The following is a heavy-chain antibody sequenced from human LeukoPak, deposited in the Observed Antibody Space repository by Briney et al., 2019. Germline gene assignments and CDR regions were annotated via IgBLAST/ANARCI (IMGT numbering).Heavy chain of an antibody. CDR3: AREEVLVYDYLDV. CDR2: IYSGGST. D-gene: IGHD3-16*01. Sequence: SGGSLRLSCAASGFTFSTYAMSWVRQAPGKGLEWVSVIYSGGSTYYADSVKGRFTISRDNSKNTLYLQMNSLRAEDTAVYYCAREEVLVYDYLDVWGQGTTVTVSS. J-gene: IGHJ6*02. V-gene: IGHV3-53*01. CDR1: GFTFSTYA.